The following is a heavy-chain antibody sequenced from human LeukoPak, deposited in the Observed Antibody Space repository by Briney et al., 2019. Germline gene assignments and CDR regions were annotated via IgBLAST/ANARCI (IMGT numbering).Heavy chain of an antibody. V-gene: IGHV4-59*01. Sequence: SETLSPTCTVSGGSISSYYWSWIRQPPGKGLEWIGYIYYSGSTNYNPSLKSRVTISVDTSKNQFSLKLSSVTAADTAVYYCAREPGDGSGSYYNVWGQGTLVTVSS. CDR3: AREPGDGSGSYYNV. D-gene: IGHD3-10*01. J-gene: IGHJ4*02. CDR2: IYYSGST. CDR1: GGSISSYY.